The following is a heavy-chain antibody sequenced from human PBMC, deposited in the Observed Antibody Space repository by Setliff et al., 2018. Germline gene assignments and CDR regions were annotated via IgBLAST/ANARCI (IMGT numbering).Heavy chain of an antibody. Sequence: SETLSLTCTVSGGSISSSNYYWGWIRQPPGKGLEWLGSIYHRGSTYYNPSLKSRVTISVDTSNKHFSLKLSSVTAADTAVYYCARDGLGAFSLRSMDVWGKGTTVTVSS. D-gene: IGHD3-3*02. J-gene: IGHJ6*04. V-gene: IGHV4-39*02. CDR3: ARDGLGAFSLRSMDV. CDR1: GGSISSSNYY. CDR2: IYHRGST.